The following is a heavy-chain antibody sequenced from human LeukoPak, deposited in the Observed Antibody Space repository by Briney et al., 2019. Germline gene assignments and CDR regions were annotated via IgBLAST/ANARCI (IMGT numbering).Heavy chain of an antibody. D-gene: IGHD1-26*01. CDR3: ARASGSYWWFDS. CDR1: GGTFSSYA. Sequence: ASVKVSCKASGGTFSSYAISWVRQAPGQGLEWMGCVNPNSGDTNYAQKFQGSVTMTRDTSISTVYMELSRLRSDDTAVYYCARASGSYWWFDSWGQGTLVTVSS. CDR2: VNPNSGDT. V-gene: IGHV1-2*02. J-gene: IGHJ5*01.